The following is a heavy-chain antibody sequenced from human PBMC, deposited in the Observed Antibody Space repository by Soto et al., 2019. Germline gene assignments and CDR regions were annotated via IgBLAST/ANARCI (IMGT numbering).Heavy chain of an antibody. V-gene: IGHV4-34*01. CDR1: GESFSGYH. D-gene: IGHD4-17*01. CDR3: ARPMTTATMSLAY. J-gene: IGHJ4*02. Sequence: QVHLQQWGTGLLKPSETLSLTCAVYGESFSGYHWTWIRQPPGQGLEWIGEINDSGNTNFNPSLKSRVTISVDTSKNQFSLKLNSVTAADTALYYCARPMTTATMSLAYWGQGTQVTVSS. CDR2: INDSGNT.